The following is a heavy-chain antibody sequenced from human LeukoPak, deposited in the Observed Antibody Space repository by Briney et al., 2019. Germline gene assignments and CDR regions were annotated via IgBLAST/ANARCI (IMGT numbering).Heavy chain of an antibody. CDR1: GYTFSKYD. V-gene: IGHV1-18*01. Sequence: ASVKVSCKASGYTFSKYDLSWVRQAPGQGLEWMGWIGADSSNTKYAKKFQDRVTMTIDTSASTVYMELRSLRSDDTAVYYCARVDVFGVVSSDYYYYYMDVWGKGTTVTVSS. J-gene: IGHJ6*03. CDR2: IGADSSNT. CDR3: ARVDVFGVVSSDYYYYYMDV. D-gene: IGHD3-3*01.